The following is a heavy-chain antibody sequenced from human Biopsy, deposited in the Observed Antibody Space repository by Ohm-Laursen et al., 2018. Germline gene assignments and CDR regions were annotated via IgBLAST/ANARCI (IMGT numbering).Heavy chain of an antibody. J-gene: IGHJ3*01. CDR3: ARSMLGASTGDDAFDV. D-gene: IGHD1-26*01. V-gene: IGHV1-69*06. Sequence: ASVKVSCKASGGTFSNSAINWVRQAPGQGLEWMGGFIPMFNTGKDAQNFRGRVTMTADKSTNTVYMELTSLRSDDTAMYYCARSMLGASTGDDAFDVWGQGTFVIVSS. CDR1: GGTFSNSA. CDR2: FIPMFNTG.